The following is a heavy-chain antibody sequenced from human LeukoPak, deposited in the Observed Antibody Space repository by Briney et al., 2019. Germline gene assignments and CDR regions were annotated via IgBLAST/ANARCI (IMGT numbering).Heavy chain of an antibody. CDR2: IYTVASYI. CDR1: GFTFTRYS. CDR3: VRLRRNSDRSGFYYYYDN. D-gene: IGHD3-22*01. J-gene: IGHJ4*02. V-gene: IGHV3-21*01. Sequence: GSLRLFCAGSGFTFTRYSFNWVRQAPGEGLEWVLSIYTVASYIYYADSVKGRFTISRDDADNSLYLQMNSLRAEDTAVYFCVRLRRNSDRSGFYYYYDNWGQGTLVTVSS.